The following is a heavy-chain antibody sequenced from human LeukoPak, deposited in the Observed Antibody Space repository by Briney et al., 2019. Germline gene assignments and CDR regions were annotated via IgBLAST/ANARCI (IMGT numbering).Heavy chain of an antibody. D-gene: IGHD2-8*01. J-gene: IGHJ6*03. CDR2: IYNSGST. Sequence: KPSETLSLTCTVSGGSISSYYWSWIRQPAGKGLEWIGRIYNSGSTNYNPSLKSRVTMSVDTSKNQFSLKLSSVTAADTAVYYCARELRVSNYYYYYMDVWGKGTTVTVSS. CDR3: ARELRVSNYYYYYMDV. V-gene: IGHV4-4*07. CDR1: GGSISSYY.